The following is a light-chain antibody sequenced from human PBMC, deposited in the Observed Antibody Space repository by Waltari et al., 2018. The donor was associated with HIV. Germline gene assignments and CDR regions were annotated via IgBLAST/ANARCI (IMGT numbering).Light chain of an antibody. Sequence: DIVVTQSSDSLAVSLGERATVNCKSSQSVLYSSNNKNYLAWYQQRPGQPPRLLIYWASVRDSGVPDRFSGSGSGTDFTLTISSLQAEDVATYYCQQYVTTPITFGQGTRLEIK. CDR3: QQYVTTPIT. CDR2: WAS. CDR1: QSVLYSSNNKNY. V-gene: IGKV4-1*01. J-gene: IGKJ5*01.